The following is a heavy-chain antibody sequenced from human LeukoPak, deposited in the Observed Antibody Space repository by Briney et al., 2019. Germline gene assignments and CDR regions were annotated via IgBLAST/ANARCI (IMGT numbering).Heavy chain of an antibody. D-gene: IGHD1-26*01. J-gene: IGHJ4*02. CDR3: AKDIRSGSYTDPYFDY. Sequence: ASVKVSCKASGYTFTGYYMHWVRQAPGQGLEWMGWINPNSGGTNYAQKFQGRVTMTRDTSISTAYMELSRLRAEDTALYYCAKDIRSGSYTDPYFDYWGQGTLVTVSS. V-gene: IGHV1-2*02. CDR2: INPNSGGT. CDR1: GYTFTGYY.